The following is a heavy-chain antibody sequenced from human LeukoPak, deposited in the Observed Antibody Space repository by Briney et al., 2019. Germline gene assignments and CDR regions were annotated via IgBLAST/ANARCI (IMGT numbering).Heavy chain of an antibody. CDR2: ISYDGSNK. CDR1: GFTFSSYA. D-gene: IGHD2-2*01. Sequence: GRSLRLSCAAPGFTFSSYAMHWVRQAPGKGLEWVAVISYDGSNKYYADPVKGRFTISRDNSKNTLYLQMNSLRAEDTAVYYCARDRCSSTSCRSHAFDIWGQGTMVTVSS. J-gene: IGHJ3*02. V-gene: IGHV3-30*01. CDR3: ARDRCSSTSCRSHAFDI.